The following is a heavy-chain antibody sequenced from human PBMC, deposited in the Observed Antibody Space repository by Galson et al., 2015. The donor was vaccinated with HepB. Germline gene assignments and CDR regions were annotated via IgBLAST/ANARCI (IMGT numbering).Heavy chain of an antibody. CDR2: ISGSGGNT. Sequence: SLRLSCAASKFTFENYAMTWVRQAPGKGLEWVSSISGSGGNTYYADSVKGRFTVSRDNSENTLFLQMNSLRAEDTALYYCAKSPPDRLVVVVGQYYFDFWGQGTLVTVSS. CDR3: AKSPPDRLVVVVGQYYFDF. D-gene: IGHD2-15*01. J-gene: IGHJ4*02. V-gene: IGHV3-23*01. CDR1: KFTFENYA.